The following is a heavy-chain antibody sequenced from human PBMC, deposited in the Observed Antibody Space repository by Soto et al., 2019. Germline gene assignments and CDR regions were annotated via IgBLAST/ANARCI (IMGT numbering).Heavy chain of an antibody. D-gene: IGHD5-18*01. Sequence: SETLSLTCAVSGGSISSSNWWSWVRQPPGKGLEWIGEIYHSGSTNYNPSLKSRVTISVDKSKNQFSLKLSSVTAADTAVYYCARRFFVDTAMEPFDYWGQGTLVTVSS. CDR3: ARRFFVDTAMEPFDY. V-gene: IGHV4-4*02. CDR2: IYHSGST. CDR1: GGSISSSNW. J-gene: IGHJ4*02.